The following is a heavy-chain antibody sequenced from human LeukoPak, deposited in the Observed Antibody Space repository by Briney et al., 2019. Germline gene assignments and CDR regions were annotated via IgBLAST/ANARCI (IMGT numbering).Heavy chain of an antibody. J-gene: IGHJ4*02. CDR3: ARDGVVVTARMFDY. CDR1: GFTFSSYA. D-gene: IGHD2-21*02. V-gene: IGHV3-21*01. Sequence: PGTSLRLSCAASGFTFSSYAIHWVRQAPGKGLEWVSSISSSSSYIYYADSVKGRFTISRDNAKNSLYLQMNSLRAEDTAVYYCARDGVVVTARMFDYWGQGTLVTVSS. CDR2: ISSSSSYI.